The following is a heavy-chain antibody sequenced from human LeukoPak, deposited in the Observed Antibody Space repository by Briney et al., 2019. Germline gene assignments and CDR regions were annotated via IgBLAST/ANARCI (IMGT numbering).Heavy chain of an antibody. CDR2: INHSGST. J-gene: IGHJ4*02. CDR3: ARGGRYCSSTSCYRLGGYFDY. D-gene: IGHD2-2*01. Sequence: SESLSLTCAVYGGSFSGYYWSWIRQPPGKGLEWIGEINHSGSTNYNPSLKSRVTISVDTSKNQFSLKLSSVTAADTAVYYCARGGRYCSSTSCYRLGGYFDYWGQGTLVTVSS. V-gene: IGHV4-34*01. CDR1: GGSFSGYY.